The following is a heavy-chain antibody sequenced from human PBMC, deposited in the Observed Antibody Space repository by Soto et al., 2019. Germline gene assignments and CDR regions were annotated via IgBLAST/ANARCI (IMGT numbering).Heavy chain of an antibody. D-gene: IGHD1-26*01. J-gene: IGHJ6*03. CDR1: GFTFTSSA. CDR2: IVVGSGNT. Sequence: SVKVSCKASGFTFTSSAIQWVRQARGQRLEWIGWIVVGSGNTNYAQKFQERVTITRDMSTSTAYMELSSLRSEDTAVYYCAAPGGYYYYMDVWGKGTTVTVSS. CDR3: AAPGGYYYYMDV. V-gene: IGHV1-58*02.